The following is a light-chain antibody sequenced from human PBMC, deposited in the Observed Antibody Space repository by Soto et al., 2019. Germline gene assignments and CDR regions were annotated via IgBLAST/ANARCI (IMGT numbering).Light chain of an antibody. CDR3: QQYNNWPVT. J-gene: IGKJ2*01. CDR2: GAS. CDR1: QSVSSN. Sequence: EIVMTQSPATLSVSPGERATLSCRASQSVSSNLAWYQQKPGQAPRLLIYGASTRATGIPARFSGSGSGTEFTLTISRLQSEDFAVYYCQQYNNWPVTFGQGTKLDIK. V-gene: IGKV3-15*01.